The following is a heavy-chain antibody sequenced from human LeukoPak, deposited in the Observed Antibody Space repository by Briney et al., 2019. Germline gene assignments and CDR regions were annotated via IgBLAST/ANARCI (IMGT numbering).Heavy chain of an antibody. Sequence: SETLSLTCTVSGGSISSYYWSWIRQPPGKGLEWIGYIYYSGSTNYNPSLKSRVTISVDTSKNQFSLKLSSVTAADTAVYYCARKGIVGATNYYYYMDVWGKGTTVTVSS. V-gene: IGHV4-59*01. CDR1: GGSISSYY. D-gene: IGHD1-26*01. CDR2: IYYSGST. J-gene: IGHJ6*03. CDR3: ARKGIVGATNYYYYMDV.